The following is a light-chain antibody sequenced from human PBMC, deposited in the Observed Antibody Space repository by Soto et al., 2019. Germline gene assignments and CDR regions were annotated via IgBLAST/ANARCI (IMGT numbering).Light chain of an antibody. V-gene: IGLV1-44*01. CDR1: SSNIGSNT. J-gene: IGLJ2*01. CDR2: SDN. Sequence: QSVLTQPPSASGTPGQRVTISCSGSSSNIGSNTVNWYQQLPGAAPKLLVHSDNQRPSGVPDRFSGSRSGTSASLAISGLLSEVEADYYCATWDDSLNVYVLFGGGTKVTVL. CDR3: ATWDDSLNVYVL.